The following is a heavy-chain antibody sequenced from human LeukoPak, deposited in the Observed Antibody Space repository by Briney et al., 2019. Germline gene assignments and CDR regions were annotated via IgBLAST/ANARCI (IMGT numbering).Heavy chain of an antibody. CDR2: IRNRASSYTT. CDR3: VRVWRGYYFDS. J-gene: IGHJ4*02. CDR1: GFTFSDHY. V-gene: IGHV3-72*01. Sequence: GGSLRLSCAASGFTFSDHYMDWVRQAPGKGLEWVGRIRNRASSYTTQYAASMKGVFTISRDDSENSLYLQMNSLKTDDTAVYYCVRVWRGYYFDSWGQGALVTVSS. D-gene: IGHD1-1*01.